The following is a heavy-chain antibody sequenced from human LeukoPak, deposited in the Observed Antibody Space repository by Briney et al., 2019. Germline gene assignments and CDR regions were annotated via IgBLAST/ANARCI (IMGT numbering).Heavy chain of an antibody. CDR2: ISSSGSAI. J-gene: IGHJ4*02. CDR1: GFTFRDYY. CDR3: ARRHDYSNYPDY. D-gene: IGHD4-11*01. V-gene: IGHV3-11*04. Sequence: PGGSLRLSCAASGFTFRDYYMSWIRQAPGKGLEWVSYISSSGSAIYYADSVKGRFTISRDNAKNSLYLQMNSLRAEDTAVYYCARRHDYSNYPDYWGQGTLVTVSS.